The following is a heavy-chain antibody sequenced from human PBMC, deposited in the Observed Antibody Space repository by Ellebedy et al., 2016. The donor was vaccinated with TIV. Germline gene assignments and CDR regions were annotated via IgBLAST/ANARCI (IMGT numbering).Heavy chain of an antibody. V-gene: IGHV1-69*13. CDR1: GGSFSTYA. D-gene: IGHD1-20*01. CDR3: VNALGIGINGSPVDV. Sequence: SVKVSXXASGGSFSTYAISWVRQAPGQGLEWLGGIIPIFGTPNYAQKFQGRVTISADESTRTAHMELSSLRSEDTAVYYCVNALGIGINGSPVDVWGEGTTVTVSS. J-gene: IGHJ6*04. CDR2: IIPIFGTP.